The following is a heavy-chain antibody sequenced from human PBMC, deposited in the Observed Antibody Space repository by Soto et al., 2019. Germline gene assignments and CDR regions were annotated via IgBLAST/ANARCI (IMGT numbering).Heavy chain of an antibody. CDR1: GVAMTYGGYS. CDR3: ATTSFDFWSGHKDPYSDF. D-gene: IGHD3-3*01. CDR2: IGHLETT. J-gene: IGHJ4*02. V-gene: IGHV4-30-2*06. Sequence: SETLSLTCSVSGVAMTYGGYSWSWIRQSPEKGLEWLGYIGHLETTYYNPSFKSRLSLSIDRTRNQFSLKLRSVTAADTAVYYCATTSFDFWSGHKDPYSDFWGQGILVTVSS.